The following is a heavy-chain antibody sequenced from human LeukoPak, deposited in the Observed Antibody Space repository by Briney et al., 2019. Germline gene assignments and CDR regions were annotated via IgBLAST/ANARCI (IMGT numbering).Heavy chain of an antibody. D-gene: IGHD3-10*01. V-gene: IGHV1-2*02. CDR2: INPNSGGT. J-gene: IGHJ6*03. CDR3: ARDGSYYGSEDYYYYMDV. Sequence: ASVKVSCKASGYTFTGYYMHWVRQAPGQGLEWMGWINPNSGGTNYAQKFQGRVTMTRDTSISTAYMELSRLRSDDTAVYYCARDGSYYGSEDYYYYMDVWGKGTTVTISS. CDR1: GYTFTGYY.